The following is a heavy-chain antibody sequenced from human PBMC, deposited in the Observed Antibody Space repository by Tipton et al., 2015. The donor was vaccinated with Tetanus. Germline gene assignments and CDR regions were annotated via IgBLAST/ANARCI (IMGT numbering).Heavy chain of an antibody. Sequence: TLSLTCTVSGGSISSGGYYRTCIRLPPEKRLERIGDIYYSGSTYYNPSLKSRVSISVDTSNNQVSVNLNSVTAADAGVYYGALDQGGGGRGWNYFDGRGQGALVPVAS. D-gene: IGHD3-16*01. CDR2: IYYSGST. J-gene: IGHJ4*02. CDR1: GGSISSGGYY. CDR3: ALDQGGGGRGWNYFDG. V-gene: IGHV4-31*03.